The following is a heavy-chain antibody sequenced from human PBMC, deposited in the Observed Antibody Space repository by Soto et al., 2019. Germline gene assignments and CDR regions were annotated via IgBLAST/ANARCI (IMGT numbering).Heavy chain of an antibody. CDR3: AKVDLEWLAPPHYYYYYGMDV. Sequence: GGSLRLSCLASGFTFNNYAMTWVRQAPGKGLEWVSGISGIGVGPSYADSVKGRFTISRDNSKNTLYLQMNSLRAEDTAVYYCAKVDLEWLAPPHYYYYYGMDVWGRGTTVTVSS. V-gene: IGHV3-23*01. CDR2: ISGIGVGP. J-gene: IGHJ6*02. CDR1: GFTFNNYA. D-gene: IGHD6-19*01.